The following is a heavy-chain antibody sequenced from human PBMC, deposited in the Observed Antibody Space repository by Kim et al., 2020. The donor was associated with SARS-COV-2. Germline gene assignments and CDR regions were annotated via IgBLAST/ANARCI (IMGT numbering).Heavy chain of an antibody. CDR3: ARGWVGVVPSPILGLGPYYDYYALDV. D-gene: IGHD3-3*01. Sequence: SLRCAVSVGSFSGYHWSWIRQPPGQGLEWIGEINHSGATNYNPALKSRVAVSVDTSKKQLSLKLNSVTAADTAVYFCARGWVGVVPSPILGLGPYYDYYALDVWGQGTTVTVSS. CDR2: INHSGAT. V-gene: IGHV4-34*01. CDR1: VGSFSGYH. J-gene: IGHJ6*02.